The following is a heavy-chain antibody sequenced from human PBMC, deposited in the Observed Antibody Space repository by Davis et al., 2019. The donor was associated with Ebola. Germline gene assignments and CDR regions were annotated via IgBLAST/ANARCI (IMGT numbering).Heavy chain of an antibody. Sequence: GESLKISCKDSGNSFTSHWIGWVRQLPGKGLEWMGIIYSGDSDTRYSPTFRGQVTISADKSIKTAYLQWSSLKASDTAMYFCARLVGDIVDAWFDPWGQGTLVTVSS. D-gene: IGHD2-15*01. CDR1: GNSFTSHW. CDR2: IYSGDSDT. CDR3: ARLVGDIVDAWFDP. V-gene: IGHV5-51*01. J-gene: IGHJ5*02.